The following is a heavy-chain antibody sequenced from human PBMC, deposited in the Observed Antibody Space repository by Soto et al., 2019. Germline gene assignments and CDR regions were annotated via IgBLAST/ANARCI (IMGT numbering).Heavy chain of an antibody. J-gene: IGHJ6*01. CDR3: AREDRTAGMDV. CDR1: GGSISSYY. V-gene: IGHV4-59*12. D-gene: IGHD1-1*01. Sequence: SETLSLTCTVSGGSISSYYWSWTRQPPGKGLEWIGYIYYSGSTYYNPSLKSRVTISVDTSKNQFSLKLSSVTAADTAVYYCAREDRTAGMDVWGQGTTVTVSS. CDR2: IYYSGST.